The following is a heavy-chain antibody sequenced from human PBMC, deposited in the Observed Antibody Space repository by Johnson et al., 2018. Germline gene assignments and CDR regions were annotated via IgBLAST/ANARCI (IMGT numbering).Heavy chain of an antibody. CDR2: ISSSSSTI. Sequence: EVQLVESGGGLVQXGGSLRLXCAASGFTFSSYSMNWVRQAPGKGLEWVSYISSSSSTIYYADSVKGRFTIPRDNAKNSLYLQMKSRRAEDTAVYYCARGITGTPGHYYYYYYMDVWGKGTTVTVSS. CDR1: GFTFSSYS. V-gene: IGHV3-48*01. CDR3: ARGITGTPGHYYYYYYMDV. D-gene: IGHD1-7*01. J-gene: IGHJ6*03.